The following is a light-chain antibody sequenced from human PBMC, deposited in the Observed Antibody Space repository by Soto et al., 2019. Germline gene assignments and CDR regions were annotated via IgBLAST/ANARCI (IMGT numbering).Light chain of an antibody. CDR3: QQYGSSPET. CDR2: GAS. CDR1: QSVSSSY. Sequence: EFVLTQSPGTLSLSPGGRATLSCRASQSVSSSYLAWYQQKPGQAPRLLIYGASSRATGIPDRFSGSGSGTDFTLTISRLEPEDFAVYYCQQYGSSPETFGQGTKVDI. J-gene: IGKJ1*01. V-gene: IGKV3-20*01.